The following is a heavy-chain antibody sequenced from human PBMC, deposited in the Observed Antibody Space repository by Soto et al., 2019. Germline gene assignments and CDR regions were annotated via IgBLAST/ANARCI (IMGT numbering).Heavy chain of an antibody. CDR1: GVSVTSGTYS. J-gene: IGHJ5*01. CDR2: VSSSGTT. CDR3: ATGRYSSGWYDS. V-gene: IGHV4-61*01. Sequence: SETLSLTCTVSGVSVTSGTYSWTCIWQPPGKELECIGYVSSSGTTNYNPSLRSRVGISLDTSKNQFSLKLNSVTAADTAVYYCATGRYSSGWYDSWGQGTLVTAPQ. D-gene: IGHD6-19*01.